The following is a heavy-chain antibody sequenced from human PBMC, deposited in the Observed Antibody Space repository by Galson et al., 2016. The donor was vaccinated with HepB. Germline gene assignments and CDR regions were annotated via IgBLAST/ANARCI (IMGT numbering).Heavy chain of an antibody. CDR1: GSSYTHYW. D-gene: IGHD1-26*01. CDR3: ARTEFGIVEPTTSIVAY. Sequence: QSGAEVKEPGESLKISCKSSGSSYTHYWIAWVRQMPGKGLEWMGIIYPGDSDTRYSPSFQGQVTISADKSINTAYLQWSSLNASDTAVYYCARTEFGIVEPTTSIVAYWGQGTLVTVTS. J-gene: IGHJ4*02. CDR2: IYPGDSDT. V-gene: IGHV5-51*01.